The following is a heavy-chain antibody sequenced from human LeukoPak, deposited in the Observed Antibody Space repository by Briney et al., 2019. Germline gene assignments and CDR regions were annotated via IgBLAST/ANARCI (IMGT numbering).Heavy chain of an antibody. J-gene: IGHJ3*02. V-gene: IGHV4-4*02. CDR2: IFHSGTT. CDR1: GGSISSSNW. Sequence: PSGTLSLTCAVSGGSISSSNWWSWVRQPPGKGLEWIGRIFHSGTTDYKTSLKGRVTISVDKSKNQFSLTLTSVTAADTAVYYCARGSRAFDIWGQGTMVTVSS. CDR3: ARGSRAFDI.